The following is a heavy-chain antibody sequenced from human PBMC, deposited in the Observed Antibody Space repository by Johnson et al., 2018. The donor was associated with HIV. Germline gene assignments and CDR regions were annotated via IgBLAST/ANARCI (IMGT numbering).Heavy chain of an antibody. Sequence: VQLVESGGGVVQPGRSLRLSCAASGFTFSSYGMYWVRQAPGKGLEWVAVIWYDGSNRYYADSVKGRFTISRDNAKNSLYLQMNSLRAEDTAVYYCARALLIAARPVGAFDIWGQGTMVTVSS. D-gene: IGHD6-6*01. CDR1: GFTFSSYG. J-gene: IGHJ3*02. CDR2: IWYDGSNR. V-gene: IGHV3-33*01. CDR3: ARALLIAARPVGAFDI.